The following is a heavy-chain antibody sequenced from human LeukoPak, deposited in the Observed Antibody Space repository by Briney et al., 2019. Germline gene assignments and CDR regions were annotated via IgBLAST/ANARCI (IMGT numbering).Heavy chain of an antibody. V-gene: IGHV3-23*01. CDR3: GKRYCSSSSCYHFAFDS. D-gene: IGHD2-2*01. Sequence: GGSLRLSCAASGFTFSSYGMSWVRQAPGKGLEWVSAIRGSGGSTYYADRVKGRFTISRDNSKNTLYLQMHSLRAEDTAVYYCGKRYCSSSSCYHFAFDSRGQGTMVTVSS. CDR2: IRGSGGST. J-gene: IGHJ3*02. CDR1: GFTFSSYG.